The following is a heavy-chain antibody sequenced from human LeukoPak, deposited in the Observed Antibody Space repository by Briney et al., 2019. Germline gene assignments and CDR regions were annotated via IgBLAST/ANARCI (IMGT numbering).Heavy chain of an antibody. CDR3: ARGYCTNGVCQKGPYYYGMDV. CDR2: ISYDGSNK. J-gene: IGHJ6*02. CDR1: GLTFSSYA. D-gene: IGHD2-8*01. Sequence: RLXXAASGLTFSSYAMHWVRQAPGKGLEWVAVISYDGSNKYYADSVKGRFTISRDNSKNTLYLQMNSLRAEDTAVYYCARGYCTNGVCQKGPYYYGMDVWGQGTTVTVSS. V-gene: IGHV3-30-3*01.